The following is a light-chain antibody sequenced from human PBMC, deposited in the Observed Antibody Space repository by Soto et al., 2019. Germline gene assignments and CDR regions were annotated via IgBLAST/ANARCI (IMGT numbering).Light chain of an antibody. CDR3: QQANSFPYT. Sequence: DIQLTQSPSSVSASVGDRVTITCRASQAVRSWLAWYQQKPGKAPKLLIYSASSLQSGVPSRFSGSGSGTDFTLTITSLQPDDFATYYCQQANSFPYTFGQGTKVEVK. CDR1: QAVRSW. J-gene: IGKJ1*01. CDR2: SAS. V-gene: IGKV1-12*02.